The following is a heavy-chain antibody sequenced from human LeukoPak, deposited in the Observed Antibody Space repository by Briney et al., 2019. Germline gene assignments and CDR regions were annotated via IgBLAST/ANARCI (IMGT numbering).Heavy chain of an antibody. J-gene: IGHJ4*02. V-gene: IGHV4-34*01. D-gene: IGHD3-10*01. CDR1: GGSFSGYY. CDR3: ARATSWGSGRPLVRGYYFDY. CDR2: INHSGST. Sequence: SETLSLTCAVYGGSFSGYYWSWIRQPPGKGLEWIGEINHSGSTNYNPSLKSRVTISVDTSKNQFSLKLSSVTAVDTAVYYCARATSWGSGRPLVRGYYFDYWGQGTLVTVSS.